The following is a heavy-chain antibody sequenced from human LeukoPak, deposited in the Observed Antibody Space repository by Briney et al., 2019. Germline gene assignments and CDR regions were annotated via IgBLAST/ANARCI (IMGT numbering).Heavy chain of an antibody. CDR3: ARGTFDSSGYEGD. Sequence: SETLSLTCTVSGGSISSGGYYWSWIRQHPGKGLEGIGYIYYSGSTYYNPSLKSRVTISVDTSKNQFSLKLSSVTAADTAVYYCARGTFDSSGYEGDWGQGTLVTVSS. J-gene: IGHJ4*02. V-gene: IGHV4-31*03. D-gene: IGHD3-22*01. CDR2: IYYSGST. CDR1: GGSISSGGYY.